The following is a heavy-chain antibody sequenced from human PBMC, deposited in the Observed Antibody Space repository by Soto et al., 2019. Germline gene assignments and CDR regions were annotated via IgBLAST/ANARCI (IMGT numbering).Heavy chain of an antibody. Sequence: EVQLVESGGGLVRPGGYLRLSCAASGFTFSRYSMNWVRQAPGKGLEWVSSISSTTNYIYYADSMKGRFTVSRDNAKNSLYLDMNSLRAEDTAVYYCARESEDRTSNFDYWGQGTLVTVSS. J-gene: IGHJ4*02. CDR3: ARESEDRTSNFDY. CDR1: GFTFSRYS. CDR2: ISSTTNYI. V-gene: IGHV3-21*01.